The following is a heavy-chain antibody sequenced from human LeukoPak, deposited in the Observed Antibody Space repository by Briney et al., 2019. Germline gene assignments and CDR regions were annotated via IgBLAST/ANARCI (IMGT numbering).Heavy chain of an antibody. D-gene: IGHD3-3*01. V-gene: IGHV3-74*01. CDR2: INSDGRST. J-gene: IGHJ4*02. Sequence: GGSLRLSCAASGFIFNRYWMHWVRQAPGKGLVWVSHINSDGRSTNYADSVKGRFTISRDNAKNTLYLQMNSLRAEDTAVYYCARDYDFDDHWGQGTLVTVSS. CDR3: ARDYDFDDH. CDR1: GFIFNRYW.